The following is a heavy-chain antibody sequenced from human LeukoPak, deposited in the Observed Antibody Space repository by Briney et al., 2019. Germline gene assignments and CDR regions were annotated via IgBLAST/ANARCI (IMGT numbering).Heavy chain of an antibody. CDR3: ARYCSSTSCYTNYYYYMDV. CDR1: GGSISSGDYY. Sequence: PSQTLSLTCTVSGGSISSGDYYWSWIRQPPGKGLEWIGYIYYSGSTYYNPSLKSRVTISVDTSKNQFSLKLSSVTAADTAVYYCARYCSSTSCYTNYYYYMDVWGKGTTVTVSS. J-gene: IGHJ6*03. D-gene: IGHD2-2*02. V-gene: IGHV4-30-4*08. CDR2: IYYSGST.